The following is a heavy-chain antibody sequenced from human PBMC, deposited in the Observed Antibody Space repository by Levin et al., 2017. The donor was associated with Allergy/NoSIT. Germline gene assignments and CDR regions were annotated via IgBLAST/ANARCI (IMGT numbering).Heavy chain of an antibody. V-gene: IGHV3-48*01. CDR2: ISENSEAT. CDR3: ARDASGTYRYWFDL. J-gene: IGHJ5*02. CDR1: GFTSSRHS. D-gene: IGHD3-10*01. Sequence: GGSLRLSCLASGFTSSRHSMNWVRQVPGQGLEFIAHISENSEATEYGASVRGRFIITRDNNKNSHYLQMNSLSAEDTAIYFCARDASGTYRYWFDLWGQGIPVTVSS.